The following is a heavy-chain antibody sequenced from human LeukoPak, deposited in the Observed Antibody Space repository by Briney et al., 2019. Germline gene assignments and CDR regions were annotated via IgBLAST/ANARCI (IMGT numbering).Heavy chain of an antibody. D-gene: IGHD5-24*01. V-gene: IGHV1-2*02. CDR1: GYTFTAYA. CDR2: IIPRGAA. Sequence: GASVKVSCESSGYTFTAYAVHGVRQAPGQGLEWMGWIIPRGAATYAQRFQGRVTITRDTSMSTAYMDLNRLTSDDTAVYFCARDRNGDGFAHFDYWGQGTLVTVSS. J-gene: IGHJ4*02. CDR3: ARDRNGDGFAHFDY.